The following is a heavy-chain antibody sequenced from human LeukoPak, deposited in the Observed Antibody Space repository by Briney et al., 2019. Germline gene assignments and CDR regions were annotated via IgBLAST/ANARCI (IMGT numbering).Heavy chain of an antibody. CDR1: GFTFSSYG. V-gene: IGHV3-33*06. J-gene: IGHJ4*02. CDR2: IWYDGSNK. D-gene: IGHD3-22*01. Sequence: GGSLRLSCAASGFTFSSYGMHWVRQAPGKGLEWVAVIWYDGSNKYYADSVKGRFTISRDNSKNTLYLQMNSLRAEDTAVYYCAKDRAAYYHDSSGPKDYWGQGTLVTVSS. CDR3: AKDRAAYYHDSSGPKDY.